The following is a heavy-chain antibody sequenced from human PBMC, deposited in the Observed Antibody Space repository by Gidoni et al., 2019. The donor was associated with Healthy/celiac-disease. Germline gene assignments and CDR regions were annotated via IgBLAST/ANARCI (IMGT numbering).Heavy chain of an antibody. D-gene: IGHD3-22*01. CDR1: GFSFSGSA. CDR2: IRSKANSYAT. Sequence: EVQLVESGGGLFQPGGSLKLSCAASGFSFSGSALHWVRQASGKGLEWVGRIRSKANSYATAYAASVKGRFTISRDDSKNTAYLQMNSLKTEDTAVYYCTRLNVLDDSSGYTYGMDVWGQGTTVTVSS. CDR3: TRLNVLDDSSGYTYGMDV. J-gene: IGHJ6*02. V-gene: IGHV3-73*01.